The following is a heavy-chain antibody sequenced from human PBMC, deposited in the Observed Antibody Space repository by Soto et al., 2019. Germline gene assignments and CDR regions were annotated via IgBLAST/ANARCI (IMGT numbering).Heavy chain of an antibody. CDR1: GGSVNSGGYH. J-gene: IGHJ6*02. Sequence: SETLSLTCTVSGGSVNSGGYHWSWIREHPGKGLEWIGDIYYSGSTYYTPSLKSRVTISIDTSTNHFSLHLSALTAADTAVYYCARAPIPNWNYYGMDVWGQGTTVTVPS. CDR3: ARAPIPNWNYYGMDV. V-gene: IGHV4-31*03. D-gene: IGHD1-1*01. CDR2: IYYSGST.